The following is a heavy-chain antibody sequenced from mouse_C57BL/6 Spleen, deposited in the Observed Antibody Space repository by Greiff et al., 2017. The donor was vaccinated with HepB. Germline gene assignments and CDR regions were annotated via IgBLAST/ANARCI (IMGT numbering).Heavy chain of an antibody. V-gene: IGHV1-82*01. J-gene: IGHJ4*01. Sequence: VQLQQSGPELVKPGASVKISCKASGYAFSSSWMNWVKQRPGKGLEWIGRIYPGDGDTNYNGKFKGKATLTADKSSSTAYMQLSSLTSEDSAVYFCFIDYGNLYAMDYWGQGTSVTVSS. CDR2: IYPGDGDT. CDR1: GYAFSSSW. D-gene: IGHD2-1*01. CDR3: FIDYGNLYAMDY.